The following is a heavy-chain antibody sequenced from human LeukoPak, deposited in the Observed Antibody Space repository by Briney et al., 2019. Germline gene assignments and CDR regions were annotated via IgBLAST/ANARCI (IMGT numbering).Heavy chain of an antibody. J-gene: IGHJ4*02. D-gene: IGHD5-18*01. V-gene: IGHV4-38-2*02. Sequence: PSETLSLTCTVSGYSISSGYYWGWIRQPPGKGLEWIGSIHHSGSTYYNPSLKSRVTISVDTSKNQFSLKLSSVTAADTAVYYCARRGRLPANRGSFDYWGQGTLVTVSS. CDR3: ARRGRLPANRGSFDY. CDR2: IHHSGST. CDR1: GYSISSGYY.